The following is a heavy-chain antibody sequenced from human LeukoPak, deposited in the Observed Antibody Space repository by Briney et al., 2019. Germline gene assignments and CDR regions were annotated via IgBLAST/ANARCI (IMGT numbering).Heavy chain of an antibody. Sequence: GASVKVSCKASGGTFSSYAISWVRQAPGQGLEWMGGIIPIFGTANYAQKFQGRVTITADESTSTAYMELSSLRSEDTAVYYCARERGYCSSTSCYRGYMDVWGKGTTVTVSS. V-gene: IGHV1-69*13. J-gene: IGHJ6*03. CDR2: IIPIFGTA. CDR3: ARERGYCSSTSCYRGYMDV. CDR1: GGTFSSYA. D-gene: IGHD2-2*01.